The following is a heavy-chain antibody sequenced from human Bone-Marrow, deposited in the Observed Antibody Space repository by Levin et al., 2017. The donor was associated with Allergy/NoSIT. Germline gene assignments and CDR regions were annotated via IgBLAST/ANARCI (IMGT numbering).Heavy chain of an antibody. Sequence: GESLKISCAASGFTFSSYAMSWVRQAPGKGLEWVSTFSLSTGSTYYADAVKGRFTISGDNSKNTLDLQMNSLRAEDTAVYYCVKSALGHYAFGWFDRWGQGTLVTVSS. CDR1: GFTFSSYA. J-gene: IGHJ5*02. V-gene: IGHV3-23*01. CDR3: VKSALGHYAFGWFDR. CDR2: FSLSTGST. D-gene: IGHD3-16*01.